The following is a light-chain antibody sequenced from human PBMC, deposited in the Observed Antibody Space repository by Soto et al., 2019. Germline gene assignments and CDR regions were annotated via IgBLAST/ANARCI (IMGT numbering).Light chain of an antibody. CDR2: QVN. CDR1: SSDIGVYDF. Sequence: QSVLTQPPSASGSPGQSVTISCTGTSSDIGVYDFVSWYQQHPSKAPKVIIYQVNKRPSGVPDRFSGSKSGNTASLTVSGLRPEDEADYFCSSFAGSYSPYVFGTGTKLTVL. CDR3: SSFAGSYSPYV. V-gene: IGLV2-8*01. J-gene: IGLJ1*01.